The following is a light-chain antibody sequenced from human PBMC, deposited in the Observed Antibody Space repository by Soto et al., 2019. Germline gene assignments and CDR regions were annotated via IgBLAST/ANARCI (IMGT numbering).Light chain of an antibody. CDR3: SSYTSSSTLGHVV. CDR2: DVS. V-gene: IGLV2-14*01. Sequence: QSALTQPASVSGSPGQSITISCTGTSSDVGGYNYVSWYQQHPGKAPKLMIYDVSNRPSGVSNRFSGSTSGNTASLTISGLQAEDEADYYCSSYTSSSTLGHVVFGGGTKVTVL. CDR1: SSDVGGYNY. J-gene: IGLJ2*01.